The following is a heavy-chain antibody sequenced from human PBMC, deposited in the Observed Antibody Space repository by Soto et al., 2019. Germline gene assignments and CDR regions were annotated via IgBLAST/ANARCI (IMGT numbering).Heavy chain of an antibody. CDR3: ARQGGRGDCFDP. Sequence: QLQLQESGPGLVKPSETLSLTCTVSGGSISSSSYYWGWIRQPPGKGLEWIGSIYYSGSTYYNPSLKSRVTISVDTSKNQFSLKLSSVTAADTAVYYCARQGGRGDCFDPWGQGTLVTVSS. CDR1: GGSISSSSYY. CDR2: IYYSGST. J-gene: IGHJ5*02. D-gene: IGHD3-10*01. V-gene: IGHV4-39*01.